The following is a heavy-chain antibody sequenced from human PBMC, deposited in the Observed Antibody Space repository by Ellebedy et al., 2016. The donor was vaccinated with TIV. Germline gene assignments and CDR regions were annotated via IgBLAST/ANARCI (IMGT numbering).Heavy chain of an antibody. Sequence: GESLKISXAASGFTFSSYSMNWVRQAPGKGLEWVSYISSSSSTIYYADSVKGRFTISRDNAKNSLYLQMNSLRAEDTAVYYCARGDFSPVHGVCLPYWGQGTLVTVSS. D-gene: IGHD2-8*01. CDR2: ISSSSSTI. V-gene: IGHV3-48*04. CDR3: ARGDFSPVHGVCLPY. CDR1: GFTFSSYS. J-gene: IGHJ4*02.